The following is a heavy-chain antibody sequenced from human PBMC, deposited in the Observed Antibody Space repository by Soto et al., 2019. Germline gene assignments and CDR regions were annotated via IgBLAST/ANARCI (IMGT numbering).Heavy chain of an antibody. CDR3: ANVQDYGGKPVSPFDI. J-gene: IGHJ3*02. CDR2: IYPGDSDT. D-gene: IGHD4-17*01. V-gene: IGHV5-51*01. Sequence: PGESLKISCKGSGHSFTSYWIGWVRQMPGKGLEWMGIIYPGDSDTRYSPSFQGQVTISADKSISTAYLQWSSLKASDTAMYYCANVQDYGGKPVSPFDIWGQGTLVTVSS. CDR1: GHSFTSYW.